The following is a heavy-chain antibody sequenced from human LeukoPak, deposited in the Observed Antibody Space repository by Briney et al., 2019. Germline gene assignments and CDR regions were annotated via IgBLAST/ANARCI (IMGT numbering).Heavy chain of an antibody. CDR1: GGSFSGYY. CDR2: INHSGST. V-gene: IGHV4-34*01. CDR3: ARGRDDYGGNTYFDY. D-gene: IGHD4-23*01. Sequence: SETLSLTCAVYGGSFSGYYWSWIRQPPGKGLEWIGEINHSGSTNYNPSLKSRVTISVDTSKNQFSLKLSSVTAADTAVYYCARGRDDYGGNTYFDYWGQGTLVTVSS. J-gene: IGHJ4*02.